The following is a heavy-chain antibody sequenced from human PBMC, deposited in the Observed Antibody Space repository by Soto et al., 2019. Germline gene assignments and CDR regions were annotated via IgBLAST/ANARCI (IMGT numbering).Heavy chain of an antibody. CDR1: GLTFSDSA. V-gene: IGHV3-73*01. Sequence: GGSLRLSCAASGLTFSDSAIHWVRQASGKGLEWVGRIRSKTNNYATTYAASVKGRFTISRDDSKNTAYLQMNSLKTEDTAVYYCTRPINERGFYYRDRLAVRAQRTTDP. CDR3: TRPINERGFYYRDRLAVRAQRTTDP. J-gene: IGHJ5*02. D-gene: IGHD1-26*01. CDR2: IRSKTNNYAT.